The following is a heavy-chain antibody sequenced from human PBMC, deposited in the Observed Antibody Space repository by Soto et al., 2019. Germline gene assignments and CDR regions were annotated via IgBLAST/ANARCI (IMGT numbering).Heavy chain of an antibody. CDR2: IRQDGSEE. Sequence: GGSLRLSCTASGFTFSNYWMSWVRQAPGKGLEWVANIRQDGSEEYYVDSVKGRFTISRDNAKNSLYLQMDSLRAEDTAVYYCARDPSHSYYTLFYYFDYWGQGTLVTVSS. D-gene: IGHD1-26*01. CDR1: GFTFSNYW. V-gene: IGHV3-7*03. J-gene: IGHJ4*02. CDR3: ARDPSHSYYTLFYYFDY.